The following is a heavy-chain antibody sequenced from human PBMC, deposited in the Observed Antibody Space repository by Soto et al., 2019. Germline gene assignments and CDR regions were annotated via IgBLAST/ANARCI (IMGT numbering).Heavy chain of an antibody. V-gene: IGHV3-23*01. CDR1: GFTFSSYA. D-gene: IGHD1-26*01. CDR3: ARRGSGSYYDY. CDR2: ISGSGGST. Sequence: EVQLLESGGGLVQPGGSLRLSCAASGFTFSSYAMRWVRQAPGKGLEWVAAISGSGGSTHYADCVKGRFTSSRDNSNNTLYLQMNSLRAEDTAVYYCARRGSGSYYDYWGQGTLVTVSS. J-gene: IGHJ4*02.